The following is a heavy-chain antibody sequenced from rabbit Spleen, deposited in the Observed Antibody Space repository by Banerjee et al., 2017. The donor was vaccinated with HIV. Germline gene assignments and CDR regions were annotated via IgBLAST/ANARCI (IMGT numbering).Heavy chain of an antibody. CDR1: GFTLSSYW. CDR2: IYSGSGST. D-gene: IGHD4-2*01. V-gene: IGHV1S47*01. CDR3: ARDAAGREDFNL. Sequence: QEQLEESGGGLVKPEGSLTLSCTASGFTLSSYWMCWVRQAPGKGLEWIGCIYSGSGSTWYASWAKGRFTITRSTSLNTVTLQMTSLTAADTATYFCARDAAGREDFNLWGPGTLVTVS. J-gene: IGHJ4*01.